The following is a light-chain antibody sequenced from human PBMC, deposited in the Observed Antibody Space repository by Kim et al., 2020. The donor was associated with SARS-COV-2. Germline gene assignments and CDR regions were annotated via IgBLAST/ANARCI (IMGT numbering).Light chain of an antibody. CDR3: QQYSKWPLT. CDR2: GGS. V-gene: IGKV3-15*01. CDR1: QSISNY. J-gene: IGKJ4*01. Sequence: VSPGEGAPLSCRASQSISNYLVWYQQKPGRAPRLLIYGGSTRTTGIPARFSGSGSGTEFTLTISSLQSEDFAIYYCQQYSKWPLTFGGGTKVDIK.